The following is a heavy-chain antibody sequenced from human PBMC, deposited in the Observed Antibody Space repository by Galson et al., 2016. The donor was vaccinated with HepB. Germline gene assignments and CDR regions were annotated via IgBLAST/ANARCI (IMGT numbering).Heavy chain of an antibody. D-gene: IGHD4-17*01. V-gene: IGHV3-30-3*01. CDR2: ISYDGSNK. CDR1: GFTFSSYA. CDR3: ARVLGDYREY. J-gene: IGHJ4*02. Sequence: SLRLSCAASGFTFSSYAMHWVRQAPGKGLEWVAFISYDGSNKYYADSVKGRFTISRDKSKNTLSLQMNSLRPEDTAVYYCARVLGDYREYWGQGTLVTVSS.